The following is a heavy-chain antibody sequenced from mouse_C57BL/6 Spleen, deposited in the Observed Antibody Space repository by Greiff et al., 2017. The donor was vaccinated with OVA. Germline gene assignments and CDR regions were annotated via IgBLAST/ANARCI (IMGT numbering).Heavy chain of an antibody. Sequence: EVQLQQSGAELVRPGASVKLSCTASGFNIKDDYMHWVKQRPEQGLEWIGWIDPENGDTEYASKFQGKATITADTSSNTAYLQLSSLTSEDTAVYYCTKAVGGYYFDYWGQGTTLTVSS. J-gene: IGHJ2*01. CDR2: IDPENGDT. CDR3: TKAVGGYYFDY. V-gene: IGHV14-4*01. CDR1: GFNIKDDY. D-gene: IGHD3-3*01.